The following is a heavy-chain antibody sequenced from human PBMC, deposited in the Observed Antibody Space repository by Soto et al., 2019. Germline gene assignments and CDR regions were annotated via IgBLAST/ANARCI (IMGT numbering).Heavy chain of an antibody. V-gene: IGHV1-18*01. CDR3: ARDVPTVTTGGPDY. D-gene: IGHD4-17*01. J-gene: IGHJ4*02. Sequence: QVQLVQSGVEVEKPGASVKVSCKASGYTFTSYGVSWVRQATGQGLEWMGWISAYNGNTNYAQKFQGRVTMTTDTSPSTAYMELRSLRSDDTAVYYCARDVPTVTTGGPDYWGQGTLVTVSS. CDR2: ISAYNGNT. CDR1: GYTFTSYG.